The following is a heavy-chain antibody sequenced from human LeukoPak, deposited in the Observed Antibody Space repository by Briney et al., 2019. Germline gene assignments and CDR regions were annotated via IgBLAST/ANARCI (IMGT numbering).Heavy chain of an antibody. D-gene: IGHD5-12*01. CDR2: ISSSGSTI. CDR3: AIRKSGNAIDY. V-gene: IGHV3-48*04. Sequence: GGSLRLSCAASGFTFSSYWMSWVRQAPGEGLEWVSYISSSGSTIYYADSVKGGFTISRDNAKNSLYLQMNSLRAEDTAVYYCAIRKSGNAIDYWGQGTLVTVSS. CDR1: GFTFSSYW. J-gene: IGHJ4*02.